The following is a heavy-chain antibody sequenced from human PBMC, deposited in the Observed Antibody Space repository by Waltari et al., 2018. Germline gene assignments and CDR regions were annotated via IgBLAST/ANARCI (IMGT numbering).Heavy chain of an antibody. CDR3: ARDKYADYGDYGAFDI. CDR2: IKQDGSEK. Sequence: EVQLVESGGGLVQPGRSLRLSCVASGFPFRSSWLSWFRQPPGKGLEWVANIKQDGSEKYYVDSVKGRFTISRDNAKNSLYLQMNSLRAEDTAVYYCARDKYADYGDYGAFDIWGQGKMVTVSS. D-gene: IGHD4-17*01. J-gene: IGHJ3*02. V-gene: IGHV3-7*01. CDR1: GFPFRSSW.